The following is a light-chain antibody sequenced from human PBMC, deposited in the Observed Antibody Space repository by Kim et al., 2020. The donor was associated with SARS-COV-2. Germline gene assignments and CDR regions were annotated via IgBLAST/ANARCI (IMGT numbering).Light chain of an antibody. J-gene: IGKJ1*01. CDR3: QQYNNWAQT. CDR1: QSVSSN. CDR2: GAS. V-gene: IGKV3-15*01. Sequence: EIVMTQSPATLSVSPVERTTLSCRASQSVSSNLAWYQQKPGQAPRLLIYGASTRATGIPARFSGSGSGTEFTLTISSLQSEDFAVYYCQQYNNWAQTFGQGTKVDIK.